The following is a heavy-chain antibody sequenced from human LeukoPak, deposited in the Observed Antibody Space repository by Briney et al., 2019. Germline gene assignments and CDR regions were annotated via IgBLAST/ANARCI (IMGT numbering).Heavy chain of an antibody. D-gene: IGHD3-16*01. Sequence: AGGSLRLSCAASGFTFSSYEMNWVRQAPGKGLVWVSYISSSGSTIYYADSVKGRFTISRDNVKNSLYLQMNSLRAEDTAVYYCAREWGNNWFDPWGQGTLVTVSS. V-gene: IGHV3-48*03. CDR2: ISSSGSTI. CDR1: GFTFSSYE. CDR3: AREWGNNWFDP. J-gene: IGHJ5*02.